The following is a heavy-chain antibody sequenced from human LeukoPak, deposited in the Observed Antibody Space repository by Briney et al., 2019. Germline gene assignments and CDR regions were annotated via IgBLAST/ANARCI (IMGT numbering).Heavy chain of an antibody. D-gene: IGHD1-1*01. CDR3: ARHRWNDEFYFDY. J-gene: IGHJ4*02. CDR2: IYDSGSI. Sequence: SETLSLTCTVSGGSIRSYFWSWIRQSPGKGLEWIGYIYDSGSINYNPSLKSRVTISVDTSKNQFSLKLNSVTAADTAVYYCARHRWNDEFYFDYWGQGTLVTVSS. V-gene: IGHV4-59*08. CDR1: GGSIRSYF.